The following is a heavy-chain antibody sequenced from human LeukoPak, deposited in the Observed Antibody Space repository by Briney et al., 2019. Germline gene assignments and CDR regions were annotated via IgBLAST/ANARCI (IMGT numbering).Heavy chain of an antibody. CDR3: ARASGYYDILTGYYKPQYYFDY. D-gene: IGHD3-9*01. J-gene: IGHJ4*02. CDR2: IYSGGST. CDR1: GFTVSSNY. V-gene: IGHV3-66*02. Sequence: PGGSLRLSCVVSGFTVSSNYMSWVRQAPGKGLEWVSVIYSGGSTYYADSVKGRFTISRDNSKNTLYLQMNSLRAEGTAVYYCARASGYYDILTGYYKPQYYFDYWGQGTLVTVSS.